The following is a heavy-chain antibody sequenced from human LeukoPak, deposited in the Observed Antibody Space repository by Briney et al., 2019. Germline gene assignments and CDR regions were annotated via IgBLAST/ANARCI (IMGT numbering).Heavy chain of an antibody. CDR3: AQGNHISGQWLVN. CDR2: ISTSDGDT. J-gene: IGHJ4*02. CDR1: GFTFSSYA. D-gene: IGHD6-19*01. Sequence: PGGSLRLSCVASGFTFSSYAVGWVRQPPGKGLEWVSAISTSDGDTYYADSVKGRFTFSRDNSKDTLYLQMNNLRAEDTAVYYCAQGNHISGQWLVNCGQGTLVTVSS. V-gene: IGHV3-23*01.